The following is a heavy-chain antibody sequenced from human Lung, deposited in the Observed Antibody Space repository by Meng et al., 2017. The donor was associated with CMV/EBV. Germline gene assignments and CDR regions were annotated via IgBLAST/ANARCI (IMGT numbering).Heavy chain of an antibody. CDR3: ARVVVHYYARGDNADYSDY. V-gene: IGHV1-18*04. CDR1: FNNYG. J-gene: IGHJ4*02. D-gene: IGHD3-10*02. Sequence: FNNYGLIWVRQAPGKGLEWVGGISAYSGNTNYAQKIQDRVTMTTHTSSNTAYMELRSLRSDDTAIYYCARVVVHYYARGDNADYSDYWGQGTLVTVSS. CDR2: ISAYSGNT.